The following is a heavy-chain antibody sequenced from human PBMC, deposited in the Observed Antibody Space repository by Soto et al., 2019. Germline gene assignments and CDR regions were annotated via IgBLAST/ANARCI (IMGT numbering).Heavy chain of an antibody. V-gene: IGHV4-30-4*01. CDR1: GGSISSGDYY. CDR2: IYYSGST. CDR3: ARWFGELTSFDY. Sequence: QVQLQESGPGLVKPSQTLSLTCTVSGGSISSGDYYWSWIRQPPGKGLEWIGYIYYSGSTYYNPSLNSRVTISVDTSKTTSSLKLSSVTAADTAVYYCARWFGELTSFDYWGQGTLVTVSS. J-gene: IGHJ4*02. D-gene: IGHD3-10*01.